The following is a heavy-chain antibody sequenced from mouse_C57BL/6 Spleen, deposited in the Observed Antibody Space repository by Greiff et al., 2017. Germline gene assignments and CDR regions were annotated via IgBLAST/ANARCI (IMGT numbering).Heavy chain of an antibody. CDR1: GYSFSRYK. CDR2: FNLFNGIT. Sequence: VQLQQSGPKVVNAGASVKLSCKSSGYSFSRYKMECVKQSHVKSLEWIEHFNLFNGITNYNGNFKSKATLTVDISSSTAYMELSRLTSEDSEVYYCARWPFDDGYWAYWGQGTLVTVSA. CDR3: ARWPFDDGYWAY. V-gene: IGHV1-16*01. J-gene: IGHJ3*01. D-gene: IGHD2-3*01.